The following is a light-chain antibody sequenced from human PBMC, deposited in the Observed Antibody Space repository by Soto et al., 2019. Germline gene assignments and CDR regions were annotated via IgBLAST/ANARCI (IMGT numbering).Light chain of an antibody. CDR3: SSYTSSSSYV. Sequence: QSALTQPASVSGSPGQSITISCTGTSSDVGAYKYVSWYQQHPGQAPKLMIYEVSNRPSGVSNRFSGSKSGNTASLTISGLQAEDEADYYCSSYTSSSSYVFGTGTKLTVL. CDR2: EVS. J-gene: IGLJ1*01. CDR1: SSDVGAYKY. V-gene: IGLV2-14*01.